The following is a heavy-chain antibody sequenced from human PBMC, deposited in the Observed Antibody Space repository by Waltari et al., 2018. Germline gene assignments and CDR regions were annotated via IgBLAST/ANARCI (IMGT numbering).Heavy chain of an antibody. CDR3: ARDPGIAAAGTIYYYYGMDV. Sequence: QVQLVQSGAEVKKPGSSVKVSCKASGGTFSSYTISWVRQAPGQGLEWMGRIITILGIANYAQKFQGRVTITADKSTSTAYMELSSLRSEDTAVYYCARDPGIAAAGTIYYYYGMDVWGQGTTVTVSS. D-gene: IGHD6-13*01. V-gene: IGHV1-69*08. J-gene: IGHJ6*02. CDR1: GGTFSSYT. CDR2: IITILGIA.